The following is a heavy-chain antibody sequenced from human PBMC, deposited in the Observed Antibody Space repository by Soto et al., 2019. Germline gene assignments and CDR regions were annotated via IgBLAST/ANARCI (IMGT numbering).Heavy chain of an antibody. CDR1: GGSISSYY. J-gene: IGHJ5*02. V-gene: IGHV4-59*01. Sequence: QVQLQESGPGLVKPSETLSLTCTVSGGSISSYYWSWIRQPPGKGLEWIGYIYYSGITNYNPSLKSRVTISVDTSKIQFSLKLSYVTAADTAVYYCARFQYYYDSSGYFTRPFDPWGQGTLVTVSS. CDR2: IYYSGIT. CDR3: ARFQYYYDSSGYFTRPFDP. D-gene: IGHD3-22*01.